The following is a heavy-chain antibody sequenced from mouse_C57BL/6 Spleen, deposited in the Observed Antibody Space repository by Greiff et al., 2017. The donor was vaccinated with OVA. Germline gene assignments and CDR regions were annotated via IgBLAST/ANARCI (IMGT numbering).Heavy chain of an antibody. CDR3: ARTEYYGSSWFAY. J-gene: IGHJ3*01. Sequence: EVHLVESGGGLVKPGGSLKLSCAASGFTFSDYGMHWVRQAPEKGLEWVAYISSGSSTIYYADTVKGRFTISRDNAKNTLFLQMTSLRSEDTAMYYCARTEYYGSSWFAYWGQGTLVTVSA. D-gene: IGHD1-1*01. V-gene: IGHV5-17*01. CDR1: GFTFSDYG. CDR2: ISSGSSTI.